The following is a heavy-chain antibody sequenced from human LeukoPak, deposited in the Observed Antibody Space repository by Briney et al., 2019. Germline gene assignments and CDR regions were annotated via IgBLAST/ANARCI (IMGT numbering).Heavy chain of an antibody. J-gene: IGHJ4*02. D-gene: IGHD6-13*01. CDR3: AKDIGIAAGVFDY. CDR1: GLTFEDYV. Sequence: RPGGALLLCFSAPGLTFEDYVMPWVRQAPGKGLEMVSGFSWKRGSLRYADAVKGRFTIPRDNAKNSLYLQMNSLRAEDTALYYCAKDIGIAAGVFDYWGQGTRVTVSS. CDR2: FSWKRGSL. V-gene: IGHV3-9*01.